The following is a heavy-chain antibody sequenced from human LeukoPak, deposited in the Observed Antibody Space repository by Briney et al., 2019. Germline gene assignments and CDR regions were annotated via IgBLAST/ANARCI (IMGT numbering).Heavy chain of an antibody. D-gene: IGHD3-3*01. CDR2: IIPIFGTA. Sequence: SVKVSCKASGGTFSSYAISWVRQAPGQGLEWMGGIIPIFGTANYAQKFQGRVTITTDESTSTAYMELSCLRSEDTAVYYCASRFPAAGAFDIWGQGTMVTVSS. CDR1: GGTFSSYA. CDR3: ASRFPAAGAFDI. J-gene: IGHJ3*02. V-gene: IGHV1-69*05.